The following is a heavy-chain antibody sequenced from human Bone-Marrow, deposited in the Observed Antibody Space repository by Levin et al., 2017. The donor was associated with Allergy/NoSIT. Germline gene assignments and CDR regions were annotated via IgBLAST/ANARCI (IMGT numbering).Heavy chain of an antibody. CDR1: GFTFSNYD. D-gene: IGHD5-18*01. J-gene: IGHJ4*02. CDR3: AKTREFSYGPFDY. Sequence: GGSLRLSCAASGFTFSNYDIHWVRQAPGKGLEWVTFISYDGSDKKYADFVKGRFTISRDNSKNTVYLQMSSLRGEDTAVYYCAKTREFSYGPFDYWGLGTLVTVSS. V-gene: IGHV3-30*18. CDR2: ISYDGSDK.